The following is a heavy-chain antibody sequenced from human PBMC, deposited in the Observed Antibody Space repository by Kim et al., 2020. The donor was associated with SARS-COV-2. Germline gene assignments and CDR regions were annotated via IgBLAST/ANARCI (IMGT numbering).Heavy chain of an antibody. Sequence: GGSLRLSCAASGFTFSSYWMSWVRQAPGKGLEWVANIKQDGSDKYYVDSVKGRFTISRDNSKNSLYLQMNSLRADDTAVYYCASNLRLDWYFYLWGRGTLVTVSS. D-gene: IGHD3-9*01. J-gene: IGHJ2*01. V-gene: IGHV3-7*01. CDR3: ASNLRLDWYFYL. CDR2: IKQDGSDK. CDR1: GFTFSSYW.